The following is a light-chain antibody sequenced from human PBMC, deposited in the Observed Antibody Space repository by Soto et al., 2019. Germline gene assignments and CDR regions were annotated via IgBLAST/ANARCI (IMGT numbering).Light chain of an antibody. J-gene: IGKJ1*01. CDR1: QSVNRF. V-gene: IGKV3-20*01. CDR2: GAS. Sequence: EIVLTQSPGTLSLSPGERATLSCRASQSVNRFLAWFQQKRGQVPRLLIYGASNRATGIPDRFSGSGSETDFTLTITRLEPEDFAVYYCHHYVGSPWAFGQGTKVENK. CDR3: HHYVGSPWA.